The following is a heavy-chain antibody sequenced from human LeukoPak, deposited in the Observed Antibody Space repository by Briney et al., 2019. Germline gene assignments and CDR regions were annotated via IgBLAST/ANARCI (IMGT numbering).Heavy chain of an antibody. CDR2: IYYSGST. CDR1: GGSISSYY. CDR3: ARTTEGGYTYDYFYYYYMDV. J-gene: IGHJ6*03. Sequence: SETLSLTCTVSGGSISSYYWSWIRQPPGKGLKWIGYIYYSGSTNYNPSLKSRVTISVDTSKNQFSLKLSSVTAADTAVYYCARTTEGGYTYDYFYYYYMDVWGKGTTVTISS. D-gene: IGHD5-18*01. V-gene: IGHV4-59*01.